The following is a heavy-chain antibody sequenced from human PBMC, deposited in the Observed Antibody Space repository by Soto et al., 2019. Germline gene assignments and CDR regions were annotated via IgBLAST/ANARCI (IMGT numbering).Heavy chain of an antibody. V-gene: IGHV1-18*01. CDR1: GYTFTSYG. Sequence: GASVKVSCKASGYTFTSYGISWVRQAPGQGLEWMGWISAYNGNTNYAQKLQGRVTMNTDTSTSTAYMELRSLRSDVTAVFYCARDRSLWFGSNWFDPWGQGTLVTVSS. CDR3: ARDRSLWFGSNWFDP. D-gene: IGHD3-10*01. CDR2: ISAYNGNT. J-gene: IGHJ5*02.